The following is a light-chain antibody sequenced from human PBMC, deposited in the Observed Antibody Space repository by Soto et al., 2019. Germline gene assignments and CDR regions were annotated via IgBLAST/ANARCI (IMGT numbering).Light chain of an antibody. J-gene: IGKJ1*01. V-gene: IGKV3-20*01. CDR1: QSVSSSF. CDR2: GAS. CDR3: QQFGSSPWT. Sequence: EIVLTQSPGTLSLSPGERATLSCRASQSVSSSFLVWYQQKAGQAPRLLIYGASSRATGVPDRFSGSWSGTDFTLTISRLEPEDSAVYYCQQFGSSPWTFGQGTKVAI.